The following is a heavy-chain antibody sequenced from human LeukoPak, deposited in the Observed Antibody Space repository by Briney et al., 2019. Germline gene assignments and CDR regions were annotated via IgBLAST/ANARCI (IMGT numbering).Heavy chain of an antibody. D-gene: IGHD3-3*01. J-gene: IGHJ3*02. CDR1: GFTFSSYA. CDR2: ISGSGGST. CDR3: AGSSYYDLWSGYTVGAFDI. V-gene: IGHV3-23*01. Sequence: PGGSLRLSCAASGFTFSSYAMSWVRQAPEKGLEWVSAISGSGGSTYYADSVKGRFTISRDNSKNTLYLQMNSLRAEDTAVYYCAGSSYYDLWSGYTVGAFDIWGQGTMVTVSS.